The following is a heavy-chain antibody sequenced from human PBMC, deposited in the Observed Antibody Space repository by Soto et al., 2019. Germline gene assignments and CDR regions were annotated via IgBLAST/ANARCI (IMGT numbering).Heavy chain of an antibody. J-gene: IGHJ6*02. CDR1: GGSISSGGYS. D-gene: IGHD5-18*01. Sequence: SETLSLTCAVSGGSISSGGYSWSWIRQPPGKGLEWIGYIYYTGSTNYNSSLKSRVTISVDTSKNQFSLKLNSVTAADTAVYYCAREGYNYGLYYYGMDVWGQGTTVT. V-gene: IGHV4-61*08. CDR2: IYYTGST. CDR3: AREGYNYGLYYYGMDV.